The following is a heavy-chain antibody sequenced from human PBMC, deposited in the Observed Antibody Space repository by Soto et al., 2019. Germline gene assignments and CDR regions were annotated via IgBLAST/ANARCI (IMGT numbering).Heavy chain of an antibody. CDR3: ASGYGDYGGYFDY. D-gene: IGHD4-17*01. CDR1: GFTFSSYA. V-gene: IGHV3-30-3*01. Sequence: PGGSLRLSCAASGFTFSSYAMHWVRQAPGKGLEWVAVISYDGSNKYYADSVKGRFTISRDNSKNTLYLQMNSLRAEDTAVYYCASGYGDYGGYFDYWGQGTLVTSPQ. CDR2: ISYDGSNK. J-gene: IGHJ4*02.